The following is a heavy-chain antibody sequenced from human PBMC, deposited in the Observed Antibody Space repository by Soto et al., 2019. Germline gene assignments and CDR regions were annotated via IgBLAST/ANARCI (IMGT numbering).Heavy chain of an antibody. CDR3: AKDAVSDYVEWYDL. Sequence: GGSLRLSCAASGFTFTSSAMSWVRQAPGKGLEWVSLISISGSDTYYADSVKGRFTISRDNSKNTLYLQMNSLRAEDTAVYYCAKDAVSDYVEWYDLWGQGTLVTVSS. D-gene: IGHD4-17*01. CDR2: ISISGSDT. J-gene: IGHJ5*02. CDR1: GFTFTSSA. V-gene: IGHV3-23*01.